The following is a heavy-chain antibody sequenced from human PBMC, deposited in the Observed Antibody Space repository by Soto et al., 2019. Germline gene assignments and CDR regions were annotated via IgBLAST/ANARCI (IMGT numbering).Heavy chain of an antibody. CDR1: GFTFSDAW. Sequence: GGSLRLSCAASGFTFSDAWMSWVRQAPGKGLEWVGRIKSKSDGGTTDYTAPVKGRFTISRDDSENTLYLQMHSLKTEDTAVYYWATTYGSGRWGQGTLVTVSS. J-gene: IGHJ4*02. CDR2: IKSKSDGGTT. CDR3: ATTYGSGR. V-gene: IGHV3-15*01. D-gene: IGHD3-10*01.